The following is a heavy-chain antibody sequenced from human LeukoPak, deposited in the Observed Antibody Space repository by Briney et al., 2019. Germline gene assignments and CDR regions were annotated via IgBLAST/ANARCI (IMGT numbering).Heavy chain of an antibody. CDR2: ISYDGSNK. D-gene: IGHD3-22*01. CDR1: GFNFSSYA. V-gene: IGHV3-30-3*01. Sequence: GGSLRLSCAASGFNFSSYAMHWVRQAPGKGLEWVAVISYDGSNKYYADSVKGRFTISRDNSKNTLYLQMNSLRAEDTAVYYCARVDSSDTYAFDIWGQGTMVTVSS. J-gene: IGHJ3*02. CDR3: ARVDSSDTYAFDI.